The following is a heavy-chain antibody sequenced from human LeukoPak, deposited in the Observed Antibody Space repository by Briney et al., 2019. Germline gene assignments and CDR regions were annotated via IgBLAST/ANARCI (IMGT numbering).Heavy chain of an antibody. V-gene: IGHV3-30*18. D-gene: IGHD1-26*01. CDR1: GFTFSSYG. CDR3: AKDSLRERIVGSTTRGVNDY. CDR2: ISYDGNNK. Sequence: GRSLRLSCAASGFTFSSYGVHWVRQAPGKGLEWVAVISYDGNNKYYADSVKGRFTISRDNSKNTLYLQMNSLRGEDTAVYYCAKDSLRERIVGSTTRGVNDYWGQGTLVTVSS. J-gene: IGHJ4*02.